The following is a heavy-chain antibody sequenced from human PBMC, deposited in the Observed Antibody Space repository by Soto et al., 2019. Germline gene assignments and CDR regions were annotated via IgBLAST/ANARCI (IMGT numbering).Heavy chain of an antibody. Sequence: EVQLVESGGGLVQPGESLRLSCAVSGFRLTNAWMHWVRQAPGKGLVWISRIDNDGSGASYADSVKGRFTISRDNGKNTLYLEMDSLGGEDTALYYGTTAFEYWGQGALVTVSS. V-gene: IGHV3-74*01. CDR3: TTAFEY. CDR1: GFRLTNAW. J-gene: IGHJ4*02. CDR2: IDNDGSGA.